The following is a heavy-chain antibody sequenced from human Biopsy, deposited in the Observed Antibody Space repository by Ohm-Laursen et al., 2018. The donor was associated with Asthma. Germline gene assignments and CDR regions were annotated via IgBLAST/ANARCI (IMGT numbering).Heavy chain of an antibody. J-gene: IGHJ6*02. CDR2: TNERGVT. CDR3: ARGPELDV. CDR1: PGSFSGFF. Sequence: GTLSLTCGVYPGSFSGFFWTWIRQSPGKGLEWIGETNERGVTNNNPSLKSRVIISIDTYWNRVSLKLTSVTAADTAVYYCARGPELDVWGQGTTVTVSS. V-gene: IGHV4-34*01.